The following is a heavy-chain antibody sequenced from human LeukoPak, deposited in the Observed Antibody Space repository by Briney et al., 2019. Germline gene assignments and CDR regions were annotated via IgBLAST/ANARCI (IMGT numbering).Heavy chain of an antibody. Sequence: LTGGSLRLSCAASGFTFSSYGMHWVRQAPGKGLEWVAFIRYDGSNKYYADSVKGRFTISRDNSKNTLYLQMNSLRAEDTAVYYCAKDWGQWDYYDSNRPGRTLHWGQGTLVTVSS. V-gene: IGHV3-30*02. D-gene: IGHD3-22*01. J-gene: IGHJ4*02. CDR3: AKDWGQWDYYDSNRPGRTLH. CDR1: GFTFSSYG. CDR2: IRYDGSNK.